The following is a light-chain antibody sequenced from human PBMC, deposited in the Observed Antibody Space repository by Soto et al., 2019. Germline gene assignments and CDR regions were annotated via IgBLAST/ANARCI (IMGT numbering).Light chain of an antibody. J-gene: IGKJ4*01. CDR1: ERLSSVY. CDR3: QQRSNWPVT. V-gene: IGKV3-11*01. CDR2: GAS. Sequence: EIVLTQSPCTLSLSTGERATLSCRASERLSSVYLAWYQQRPGQAPRLLIYGASSRATGVPARFSGSGSGTDFTLAISSLEPEDFAIYYCQQRSNWPVTFGGGTKVDIK.